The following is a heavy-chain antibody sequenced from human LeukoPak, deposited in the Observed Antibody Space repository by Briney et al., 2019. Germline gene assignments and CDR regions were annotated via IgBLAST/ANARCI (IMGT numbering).Heavy chain of an antibody. V-gene: IGHV3-48*01. CDR2: ISGSSSSI. CDR3: ARARMYTSGWYYFDY. Sequence: GGSLRLSRAASEFTFSSYSMNWVRQAPGKGLEWISYISGSSSSIYYADSVKGRFTISRDNAKNSLYLQINSLGAEDTAVYYCARARMYTSGWYYFDYWGQGTLVTVSS. CDR1: EFTFSSYS. J-gene: IGHJ4*02. D-gene: IGHD6-13*01.